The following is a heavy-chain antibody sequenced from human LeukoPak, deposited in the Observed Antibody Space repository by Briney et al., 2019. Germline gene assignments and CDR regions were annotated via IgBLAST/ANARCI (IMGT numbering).Heavy chain of an antibody. Sequence: ASVKVSCKASGYTFTSSLMHWVRQAPGHGLEWMGIINPSGAGTSYAQKFHGRVTMTRDTSTSTVYMELSSLRSEDTAVYYCARATESYGQWLVEGYWGQGTLVAVSS. CDR1: GYTFTSSL. CDR3: ARATESYGQWLVEGY. D-gene: IGHD6-19*01. CDR2: INPSGAGT. V-gene: IGHV1-46*01. J-gene: IGHJ4*02.